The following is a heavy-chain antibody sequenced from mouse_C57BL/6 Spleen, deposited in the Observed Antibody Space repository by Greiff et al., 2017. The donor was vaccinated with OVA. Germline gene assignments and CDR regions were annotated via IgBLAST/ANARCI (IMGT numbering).Heavy chain of an antibody. CDR1: GYTFTSYW. Sequence: QVQLQQPGAELVKPGASVKLSCKASGYTFTSYWMQWVKPRPGQGLEWIGEIDPSDSYTNYNQKFKGKGTLTVDTSSSTAYMQRSSLTSEDSAVYYCARDPRYYGSSYGYCDVWGTGTTVTVSS. V-gene: IGHV1-50*01. CDR3: ARDPRYYGSSYGYCDV. D-gene: IGHD1-1*01. CDR2: IDPSDSYT. J-gene: IGHJ1*03.